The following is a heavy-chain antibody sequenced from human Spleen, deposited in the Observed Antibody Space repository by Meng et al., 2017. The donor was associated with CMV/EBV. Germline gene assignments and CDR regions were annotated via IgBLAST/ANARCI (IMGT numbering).Heavy chain of an antibody. D-gene: IGHD2-2*01. CDR2: IRSKANNYAT. V-gene: IGHV3-73*01. Sequence: GESLKISCAASGFTFSGSAMHWVRQASGKGLEWVGRIRSKANNYATAYAASVEGRFTISRDDSKNMVYLQMNSLKTEDTAVYYCVVSQKAYCSSRSCYNDYYYYGMDVWGQGTTVTSP. J-gene: IGHJ6*02. CDR1: GFTFSGSA. CDR3: VVSQKAYCSSRSCYNDYYYYGMDV.